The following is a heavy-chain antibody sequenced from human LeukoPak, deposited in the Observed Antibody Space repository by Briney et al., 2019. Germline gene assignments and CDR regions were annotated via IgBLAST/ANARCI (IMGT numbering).Heavy chain of an antibody. CDR1: GYTFTSYG. CDR3: ARVPFGDYDFWSGYSPPDGMDV. D-gene: IGHD3-3*01. V-gene: IGHV1-18*01. CDR2: ISAYNGNT. J-gene: IGHJ6*02. Sequence: ASVKVSCKVSGYTFTSYGISWVRQAPGQGLEWMGWISAYNGNTNYAQKLQGRVTMTTDTSTSTAYMELRSLRSDDTAVYYCARVPFGDYDFWSGYSPPDGMDVWGQGTTVTVSS.